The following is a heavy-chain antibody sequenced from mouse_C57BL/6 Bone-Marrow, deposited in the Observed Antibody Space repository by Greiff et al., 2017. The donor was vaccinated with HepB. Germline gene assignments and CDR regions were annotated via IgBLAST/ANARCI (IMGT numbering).Heavy chain of an antibody. J-gene: IGHJ2*01. CDR3: AREEDYWNYFDY. CDR2: IYPRSGNT. V-gene: IGHV1-81*01. D-gene: IGHD2-13*01. CDR1: GYTFTSYG. Sequence: VQLQQSGAELARPGASVKLSCKASGYTFTSYGISWVKQRTGQGLEWIGEIYPRSGNTYYNEKFKGKATLTADNSSSTAYMELRSLTSEDSAVYFCAREEDYWNYFDYWGQGTTLTVSS.